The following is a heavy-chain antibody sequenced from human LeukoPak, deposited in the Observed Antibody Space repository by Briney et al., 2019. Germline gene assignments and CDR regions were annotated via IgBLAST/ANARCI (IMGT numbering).Heavy chain of an antibody. D-gene: IGHD4-11*01. Sequence: SVKVSCKSSGGTFSSYAISWVRQAPGQGLEWMGGIIPIFGTANYAQKFQGRVTITTDESTSTAYMELSSLRSEDTAVYYCARSGVGDYSNAFDPWGQGTLVTVSS. V-gene: IGHV1-69*05. J-gene: IGHJ5*02. CDR2: IIPIFGTA. CDR1: GGTFSSYA. CDR3: ARSGVGDYSNAFDP.